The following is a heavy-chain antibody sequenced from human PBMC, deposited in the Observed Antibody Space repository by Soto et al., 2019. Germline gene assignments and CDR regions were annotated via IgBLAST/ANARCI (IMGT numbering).Heavy chain of an antibody. V-gene: IGHV4-59*01. CDR3: AIIYGPKKHLDY. CDR2: IYYSGST. CDR1: GGSISSYY. J-gene: IGHJ4*02. D-gene: IGHD4-17*01. Sequence: SETLSLTCTVSGGSISSYYWSWIRQPPGKGLEWIGYIYYSGSTNYNPSLKSRVTISVDTSKNQFSLKLSSVTAADTAVYYCAIIYGPKKHLDYSGQATLVTLSS.